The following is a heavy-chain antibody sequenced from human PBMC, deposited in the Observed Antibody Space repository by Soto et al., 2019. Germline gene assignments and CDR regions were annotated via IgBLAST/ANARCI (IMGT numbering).Heavy chain of an antibody. CDR1: GVGTAYGGYS. D-gene: IGHD2-21*02. Sequence: PSETLSLTCSVSGVGTAYGGYSWSLIRQPPQKGLEWLGYIGHLETTYYNPSFKIRLSFSIDRTRNQFSLSMSSMTAAHKAVYYCARASGGHSGGGHWSDPWGQGTLVTVSS. V-gene: IGHV4-30-2*01. CDR2: IGHLETT. J-gene: IGHJ5*02. CDR3: ARASGGHSGGGHWSDP.